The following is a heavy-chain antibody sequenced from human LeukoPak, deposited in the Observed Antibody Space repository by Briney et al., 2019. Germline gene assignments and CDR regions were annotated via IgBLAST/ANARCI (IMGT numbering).Heavy chain of an antibody. CDR3: ANPGGGSAWYANWFDP. J-gene: IGHJ5*02. CDR2: VNRDGSET. CDR1: GFALSSHW. D-gene: IGHD6-13*01. Sequence: GGSLRLSCAASGFALSSHWMTWVRQVPGRGPEWVANVNRDGSETYYLDSVKGRFTISKDNAKNTVYLQMNSLRAEDTAVYYCANPGGGSAWYANWFDPWGQGTLVTVSS. V-gene: IGHV3-7*01.